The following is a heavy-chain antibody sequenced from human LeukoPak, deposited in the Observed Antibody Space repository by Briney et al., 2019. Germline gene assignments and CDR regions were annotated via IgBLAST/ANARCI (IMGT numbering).Heavy chain of an antibody. D-gene: IGHD5-12*01. V-gene: IGHV3-7*01. CDR3: AAWTDRGYSY. CDR1: GFTFSRSW. Sequence: GGSLRLSCTASGFTFSRSWMNWIRQAPGKGLEWVANINPDGDGMRFVDSVKGRFTMSRDNAQSSLHLQMNSLGVEDTAFYYCAAWTDRGYSYWGQGVLVTVSS. J-gene: IGHJ4*02. CDR2: INPDGDGM.